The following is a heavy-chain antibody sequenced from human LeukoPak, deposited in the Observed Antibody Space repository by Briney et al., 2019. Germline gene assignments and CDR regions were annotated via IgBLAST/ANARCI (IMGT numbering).Heavy chain of an antibody. CDR2: VIPILGIA. Sequence: SVKVSCKASGGTFSSYAISWVRQAPGQGLEWMGRVIPILGIANYAQKFQGRVTITADKSTSTAYMELSSLRSEDTAVYYCARASSTSRVYYFDYWGQGTLVTVSS. CDR3: ARASSTSRVYYFDY. J-gene: IGHJ4*02. D-gene: IGHD2-2*01. V-gene: IGHV1-69*04. CDR1: GGTFSSYA.